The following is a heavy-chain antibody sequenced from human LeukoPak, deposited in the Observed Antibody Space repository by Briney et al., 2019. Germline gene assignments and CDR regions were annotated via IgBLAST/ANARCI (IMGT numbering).Heavy chain of an antibody. J-gene: IGHJ4*02. CDR1: GFTFSSYD. D-gene: IGHD6-19*01. Sequence: GGSLRLSCAASGFTFSSYDMHWVRQATGKGLEWVSGISTAGETNYPGSVKGRFTISRENAKNSVYLQMNSLRAGDTAVYYCAKVTISGWFSFLLDYWGQGTLVTVSS. V-gene: IGHV3-13*01. CDR3: AKVTISGWFSFLLDY. CDR2: ISTAGET.